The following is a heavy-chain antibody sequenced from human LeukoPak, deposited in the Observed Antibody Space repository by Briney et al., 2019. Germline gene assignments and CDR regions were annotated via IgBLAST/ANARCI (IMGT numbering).Heavy chain of an antibody. Sequence: PGGSLRLSCAASGFTFTNYAIHWVRQAPGKGLEWLAVVSSDETTKFYADSVKGQFTISRDNSKNTVYLQMNSLRAEDTAVYYCARWSGEGFDYWGQGTLVTVSS. CDR3: ARWSGEGFDY. CDR2: VSSDETTK. D-gene: IGHD4-17*01. CDR1: GFTFTNYA. J-gene: IGHJ4*02. V-gene: IGHV3-30-3*01.